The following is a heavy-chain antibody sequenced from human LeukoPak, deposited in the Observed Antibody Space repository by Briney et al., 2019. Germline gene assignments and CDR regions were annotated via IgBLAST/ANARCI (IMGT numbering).Heavy chain of an antibody. V-gene: IGHV1-2*02. J-gene: IGHJ3*02. D-gene: IGHD3-9*01. CDR3: ARPQNYDIFTEYYLSGNDAFDI. Sequence: AASVKVSCKASGYTFTSYGISWVRQAPGHGPEWMGWINPKSGDTKYAQKFQGRVTMTRDTSISTAYMELSRLRYDDTAVYYCARPQNYDIFTEYYLSGNDAFDIWGQGTMVTVSS. CDR1: GYTFTSYG. CDR2: INPKSGDT.